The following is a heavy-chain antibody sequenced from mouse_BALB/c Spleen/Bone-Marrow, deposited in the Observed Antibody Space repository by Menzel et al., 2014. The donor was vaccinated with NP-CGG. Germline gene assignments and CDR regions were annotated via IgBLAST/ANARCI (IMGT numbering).Heavy chain of an antibody. Sequence: QVHVKQSGAELAKPGAPVKMSCKASGYTFTSYWMHWVKQRPGQGLEWIGNINPSTGCTEYNQKFKDKATLTADKSSSTAYMQLNSLTSDDSAVYYCARSYGKNVDYWGQGTTLTVSS. CDR3: ARSYGKNVDY. CDR1: GYTFTSYW. J-gene: IGHJ2*01. V-gene: IGHV1-7*01. CDR2: INPSTGCT. D-gene: IGHD2-1*01.